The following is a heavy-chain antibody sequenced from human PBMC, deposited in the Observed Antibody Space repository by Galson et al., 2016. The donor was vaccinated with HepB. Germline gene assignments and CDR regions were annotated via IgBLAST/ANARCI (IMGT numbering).Heavy chain of an antibody. D-gene: IGHD6-25*01. V-gene: IGHV3-23*01. CDR2: ISGSGTTT. CDR3: ARDRRGSGWYIDY. CDR1: GSTFTNYA. Sequence: LRLSCAASGSTFTNYAMSWVGQAPVKGLKWVSVISGSGTTTYYADSVEGRFTISRDNAKNSLFLQMNSLRAEETAVYYCARDRRGSGWYIDYWGQGTLVTVSS. J-gene: IGHJ4*02.